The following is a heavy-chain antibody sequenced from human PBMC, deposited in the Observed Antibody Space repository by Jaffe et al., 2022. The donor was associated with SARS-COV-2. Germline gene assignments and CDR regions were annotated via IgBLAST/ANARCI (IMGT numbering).Heavy chain of an antibody. CDR1: GFTFSSYA. CDR2: IIDSGGNT. D-gene: IGHD6-19*01. V-gene: IGHV3-23*01. Sequence: EMQVLESGGGLVQPGESLRLSCGASGFTFSSYAMSWVRQAPGKGLEWVSGIIDSGGNTYHADSVKGRFTVSRDNSKNTLYLQMNSLRAEDTAAYYCARHSGAYYKYYVMDVWGQGTTVTVSS. CDR3: ARHSGAYYKYYVMDV. J-gene: IGHJ6*02.